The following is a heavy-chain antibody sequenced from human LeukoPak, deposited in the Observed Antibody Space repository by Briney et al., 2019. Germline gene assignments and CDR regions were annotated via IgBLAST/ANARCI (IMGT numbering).Heavy chain of an antibody. CDR2: ISAYNGNT. V-gene: IGHV1-18*01. Sequence: ASVKVSCKASGYTFTSCAISWVRQAPGQGLEWMGWISAYNGNTNYAQKLQGRVTMTTDTSTSTAYMELRSLRSDDTAVYYCASSHSGWGPYFDYWGQGTLVTVSS. D-gene: IGHD3-22*01. CDR1: GYTFTSCA. CDR3: ASSHSGWGPYFDY. J-gene: IGHJ4*02.